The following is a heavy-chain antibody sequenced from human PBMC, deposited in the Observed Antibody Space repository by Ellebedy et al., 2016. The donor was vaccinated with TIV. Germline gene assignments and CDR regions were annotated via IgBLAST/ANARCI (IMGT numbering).Heavy chain of an antibody. Sequence: GGSLRLXCAASGFTFSSYAMSWVRQAPGKGLEWVSAISGSGGSTYYADSVKGRFTISRDNAKNSLYLQMNSLRDEDTAVYYCARVPLPAAIWYYYYMDVWGKGTTVTVSS. CDR3: ARVPLPAAIWYYYYMDV. D-gene: IGHD2-2*01. CDR1: GFTFSSYA. CDR2: ISGSGGST. V-gene: IGHV3-23*01. J-gene: IGHJ6*03.